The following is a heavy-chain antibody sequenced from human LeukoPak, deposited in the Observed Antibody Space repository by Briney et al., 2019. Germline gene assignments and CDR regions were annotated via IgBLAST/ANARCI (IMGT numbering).Heavy chain of an antibody. D-gene: IGHD2-15*01. CDR1: VYSFTSHW. Sequence: GEPLKISCKGSVYSFTSHWIGWVRQIPGKGLEWMVVIYPGDSVTIFSPSFQGQVTISADKSISTAYLQWNSLKASDTAMYYCARNIQRYCSGGSCHSNWYFDLWGRGTLVTVSS. CDR2: IYPGDSVT. CDR3: ARNIQRYCSGGSCHSNWYFDL. J-gene: IGHJ2*01. V-gene: IGHV5-51*01.